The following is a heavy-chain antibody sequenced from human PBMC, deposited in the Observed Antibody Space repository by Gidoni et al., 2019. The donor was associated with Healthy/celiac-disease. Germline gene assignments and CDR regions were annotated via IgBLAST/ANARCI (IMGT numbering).Heavy chain of an antibody. Sequence: EVQLVESGGGLVQPGGSLRLSCAASGFTFSRYEMNWFRQAPGKGLEWFSYISSSGSTIYYADSVKGRFTISRDNAKNSLYLQMNSLRAEDTAVYYCAREGDDYALYGMDVWGQGTTVTVSS. V-gene: IGHV3-48*03. CDR2: ISSSGSTI. D-gene: IGHD4-17*01. CDR1: GFTFSRYE. CDR3: AREGDDYALYGMDV. J-gene: IGHJ6*02.